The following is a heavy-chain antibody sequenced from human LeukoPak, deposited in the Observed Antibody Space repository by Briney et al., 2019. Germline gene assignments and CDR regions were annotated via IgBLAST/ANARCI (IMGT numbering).Heavy chain of an antibody. CDR1: GFNVSNNY. D-gene: IGHD5-12*01. CDR3: AKDLEYIVATFPDY. J-gene: IGHJ4*02. Sequence: GGSLRLSCAASGFNVSNNYMTWVRQAPGKGLEWVSAISGSGGSTYYADSVKGRFTISRDNSKNTLYLQMNSLRAEDTAVYYCAKDLEYIVATFPDYWGQGTLVTVSS. CDR2: ISGSGGST. V-gene: IGHV3-23*01.